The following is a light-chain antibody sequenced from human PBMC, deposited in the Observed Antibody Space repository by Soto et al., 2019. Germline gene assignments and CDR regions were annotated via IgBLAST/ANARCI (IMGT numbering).Light chain of an antibody. CDR1: KSISSW. V-gene: IGKV1-5*01. CDR2: GAS. J-gene: IGKJ1*01. CDR3: QQYNSYDMWS. Sequence: DIHMTQSPSTLSASVGDRVTITCRASKSISSWLAWYQQKPGKAPKLLIYGASSLESGVPSRFSGSGSGTEFTLTISSLQADDFATYYCQQYNSYDMWSFGQGTKVDIK.